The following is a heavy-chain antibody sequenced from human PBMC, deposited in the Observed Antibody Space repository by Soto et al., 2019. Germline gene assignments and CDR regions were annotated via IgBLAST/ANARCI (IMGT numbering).Heavy chain of an antibody. CDR3: AKFKSTSSFYYLYGLDV. CDR1: TFAFTSFA. Sequence: EVQLLESGGGLVQPGGSLRLSCAGSTFAFTSFAMSWVRQAPGKGLEWVAGISGSGGNTYYADSVKGRFTISRDNSKYTLYLEMNSLRAEDTALYYCAKFKSTSSFYYLYGLDVWGRGTTVIVSS. V-gene: IGHV3-23*01. J-gene: IGHJ6*02. CDR2: ISGSGGNT. D-gene: IGHD6-6*01.